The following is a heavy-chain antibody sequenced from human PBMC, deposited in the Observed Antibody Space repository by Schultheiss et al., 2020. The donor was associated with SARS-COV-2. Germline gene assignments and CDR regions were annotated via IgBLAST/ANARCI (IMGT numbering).Heavy chain of an antibody. CDR1: GYTFSGYY. CDR3: ARGGGNWFDP. Sequence: ASVKVSCKASGYTFSGYYMHWVRQAPGQGLEWMGIIIPSGGSTTYAQKFQGRVTMTRDTSTSTVYMELSSLRSEDTAVYYCARGGGNWFDPWGQGTLVTGSS. CDR2: IIPSGGST. V-gene: IGHV1-46*01. D-gene: IGHD3-16*01. J-gene: IGHJ5*02.